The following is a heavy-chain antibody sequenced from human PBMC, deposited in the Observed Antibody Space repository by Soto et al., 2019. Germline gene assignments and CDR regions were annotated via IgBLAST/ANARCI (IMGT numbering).Heavy chain of an antibody. J-gene: IGHJ5*02. Sequence: ASVKVSCKASGYTFTSYGISWVRQAPGQGLEWMGWISAYNGNTNYAQKLQGRVTMTTDTSTSTAYMELRSLRSDDTAVYYCARVVKYELLIFHHEYNWFDPWGQGTLVTVSS. V-gene: IGHV1-18*01. D-gene: IGHD2-15*01. CDR1: GYTFTSYG. CDR2: ISAYNGNT. CDR3: ARVVKYELLIFHHEYNWFDP.